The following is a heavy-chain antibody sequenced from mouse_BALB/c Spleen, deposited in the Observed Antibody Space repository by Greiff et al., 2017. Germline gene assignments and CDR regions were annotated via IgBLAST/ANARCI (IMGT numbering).Heavy chain of an antibody. Sequence: EVKLVESGGGLVQPGGSRKLSCAASGFTFSSFGMHWVRQAPEKGLEWVAYISSGSSTIYYADTVKGRFTISRDNPKNTLFLQMTSLRSEDTAMYYCATGGAMGYWGQGTSVTVSA. CDR3: ATGGAMGY. V-gene: IGHV5-17*02. J-gene: IGHJ4*01. CDR2: ISSGSSTI. CDR1: GFTFSSFG.